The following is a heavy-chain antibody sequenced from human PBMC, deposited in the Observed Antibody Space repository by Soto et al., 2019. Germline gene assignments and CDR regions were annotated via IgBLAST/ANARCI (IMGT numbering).Heavy chain of an antibody. CDR2: ISSSGSTI. J-gene: IGHJ4*02. CDR3: ARETYSSGWFLGADY. V-gene: IGHV3-11*01. D-gene: IGHD6-19*01. Sequence: GSLRLSCAACGFTFSDYYMSCMRQAPGKGLEWVSYISSSGSTIYYADSVKGRFTISRDNAKNSLYLQMNSLRAEDTAVYYCARETYSSGWFLGADYWGQGTLVTVSS. CDR1: GFTFSDYY.